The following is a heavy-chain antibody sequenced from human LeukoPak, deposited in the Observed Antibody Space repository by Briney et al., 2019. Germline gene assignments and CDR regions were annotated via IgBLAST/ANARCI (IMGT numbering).Heavy chain of an antibody. CDR1: GYTLTELS. V-gene: IGHV1-24*01. CDR3: ARRRAVAGHAPVYNWFDP. Sequence: ASVKVSCKVPGYTLTELSMHWVRQAPGKGLEWMGGFDPEDGETIYAQKFQGRVTMTEDTSTDTAYMELSSLRSEDTAVYYCARRRAVAGHAPVYNWFDPWGQGTLVTVSS. CDR2: FDPEDGET. D-gene: IGHD6-19*01. J-gene: IGHJ5*02.